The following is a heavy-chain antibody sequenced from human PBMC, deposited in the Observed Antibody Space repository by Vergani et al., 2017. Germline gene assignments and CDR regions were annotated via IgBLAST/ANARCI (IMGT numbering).Heavy chain of an antibody. J-gene: IGHJ4*02. CDR1: GFTFSDSA. CDR3: VKDHPVFDE. V-gene: IGHV3-30*02. Sequence: LVESGGGLVQPGGSLKLSCAASGFTFSDSALHWVRLASGKGLEWVAFIQKDGIDKFYADSVRGRFTISRDISKNTLYLEMNSLSAEDTALYHCVKDHPVFDEWGRGTLVSVS. CDR2: IQKDGIDK.